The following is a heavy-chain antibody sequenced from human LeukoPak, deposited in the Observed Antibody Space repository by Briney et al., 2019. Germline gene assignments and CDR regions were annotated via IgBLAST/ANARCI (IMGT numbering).Heavy chain of an antibody. D-gene: IGHD3-10*01. CDR2: MNPNSGGT. J-gene: IGHJ5*02. CDR1: GYTFTGYH. CDR3: ARGDKKENQSGPSGYFDP. Sequence: ASVKVSCKASGYTFTGYHIHWVRQAPGQGLEWMGWMNPNSGGTNFGPKFHGRVSMTRDTSITTAYMGLSSLRSDDTAVYYCARGDKKENQSGPSGYFDPWGQGTLVTVSS. V-gene: IGHV1-2*02.